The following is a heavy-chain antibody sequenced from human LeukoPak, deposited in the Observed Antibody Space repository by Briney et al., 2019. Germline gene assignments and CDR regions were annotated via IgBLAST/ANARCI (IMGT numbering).Heavy chain of an antibody. D-gene: IGHD1-1*01. CDR1: GGSISSYY. V-gene: IGHV4-59*01. CDR2: IYYSGST. J-gene: IGHJ6*02. CDR3: ARVKAGRTVFYYYYGMDV. Sequence: PSETLSLTCTVSGGSISSYYWSWIRQPPGKGLEWIGYIYYSGSTNYNPSLKSRVTISVDTSKNQFSLKLSSVTAADTAVYYCARVKAGRTVFYYYYGMDVWGQGTTVTVSS.